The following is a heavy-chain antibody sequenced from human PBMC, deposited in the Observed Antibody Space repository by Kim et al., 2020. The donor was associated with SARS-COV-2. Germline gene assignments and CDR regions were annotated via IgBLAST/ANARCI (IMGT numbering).Heavy chain of an antibody. CDR1: GGTFSSYA. Sequence: SVKVSCKASGGTFSSYAISWVRQAPGQGLEWMGGIIPIFGTANYAQKFQGRVTITADESTSTAYMELSSLRSEDTAVYYCARDKGIAAAGLFDYWGQGTLVTVSS. CDR3: ARDKGIAAAGLFDY. J-gene: IGHJ4*02. CDR2: IIPIFGTA. V-gene: IGHV1-69*13. D-gene: IGHD6-13*01.